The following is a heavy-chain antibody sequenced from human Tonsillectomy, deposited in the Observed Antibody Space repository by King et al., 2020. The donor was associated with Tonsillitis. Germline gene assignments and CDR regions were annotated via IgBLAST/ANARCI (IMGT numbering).Heavy chain of an antibody. CDR1: GGSISTYY. CDR3: ARVAGTYGGFGQLYFDY. J-gene: IGHJ4*02. CDR2: IYYSEST. V-gene: IGHV4-59*01. Sequence: QLQESGPGLVKPSETLSLTCTVSGGSISTYYWSWIRQTPGKGLEWIGYIYYSESTNYNPSLKSLVTISLDTSKNQFSLKLSSVTAADTAVYYCARVAGTYGGFGQLYFDYWGQGTLVTVSS. D-gene: IGHD2-8*01.